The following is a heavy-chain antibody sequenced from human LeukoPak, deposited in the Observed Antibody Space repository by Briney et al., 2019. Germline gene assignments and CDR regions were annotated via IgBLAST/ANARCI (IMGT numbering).Heavy chain of an antibody. CDR2: IYYSGST. CDR3: ARVVRWPSGFDP. V-gene: IGHV4-59*01. Sequence: SETLSLTCTVSGGSISSYYWSWIRQPPGKGLEWIGYIYYSGSTNYNPSLKSRVTISVDTSKNQFSPKLSSVTAADTAVYYRARVVRWPSGFDPWGQGTLVTVSS. D-gene: IGHD4-23*01. CDR1: GGSISSYY. J-gene: IGHJ5*02.